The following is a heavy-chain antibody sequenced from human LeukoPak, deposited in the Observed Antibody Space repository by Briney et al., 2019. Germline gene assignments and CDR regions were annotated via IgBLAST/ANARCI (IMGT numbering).Heavy chain of an antibody. CDR2: MSRNGDNT. CDR1: GFIFSSYA. Sequence: PGGSLRLSCAASGFIFSSYAMHWVRQAPGKGLEYVSAMSRNGDNTFYASSVKGRFTISRDNSKNTLYLQMGNLRADDMAVYYCARKVAQGPFDIWGQGTMVTVSS. CDR3: ARKVAQGPFDI. V-gene: IGHV3-64*01. D-gene: IGHD2-15*01. J-gene: IGHJ3*02.